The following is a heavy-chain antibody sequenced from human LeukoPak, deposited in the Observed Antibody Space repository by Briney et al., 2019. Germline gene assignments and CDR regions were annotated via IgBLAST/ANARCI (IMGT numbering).Heavy chain of an antibody. CDR1: GGSISSYY. Sequence: PSETLSLTCTVSGGSISSYYWSWIRQPPGQGLEWIGYIYYSWSTNYNPSLKSLVTISVDTSKNQFSLKLSSVTAADTAVYYCARAPGGYNWNDALWGQGTLVTVSS. J-gene: IGHJ4*02. V-gene: IGHV4-59*12. CDR3: ARAPGGYNWNDAL. CDR2: IYYSWST. D-gene: IGHD1-20*01.